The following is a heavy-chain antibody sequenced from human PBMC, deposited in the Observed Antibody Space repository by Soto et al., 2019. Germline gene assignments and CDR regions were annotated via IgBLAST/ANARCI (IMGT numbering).Heavy chain of an antibody. CDR1: GFTFSSYG. Sequence: QVQLVESGGGVVQPGRSLRLSCAASGFTFSSYGMHWARQAPGKGLEWVAVIWYDGSNKYYADSVKGRFTISRDNSKNMLYLQMNSLRAEDTAVYYCARDEGLGVNYYYYGMDVWGQGTTVTVSS. J-gene: IGHJ6*02. CDR2: IWYDGSNK. D-gene: IGHD3-10*01. CDR3: ARDEGLGVNYYYYGMDV. V-gene: IGHV3-33*01.